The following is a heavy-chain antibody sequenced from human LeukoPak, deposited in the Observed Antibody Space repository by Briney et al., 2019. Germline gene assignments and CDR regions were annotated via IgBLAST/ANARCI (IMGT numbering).Heavy chain of an antibody. V-gene: IGHV1-2*02. CDR2: IDPNSGGT. CDR3: ARDDSASPLNAFDM. Sequence: ASVEVSCKASGYTFIGYNIHWVRQAPGQGLEWMGWIDPNSGGTSYAQKFQGRVTMTRDTSVSTAYMELSRLSSDDTAVYYCARDDSASPLNAFDMWGQGTMVAVSS. J-gene: IGHJ3*02. CDR1: GYTFIGYN. D-gene: IGHD2-15*01.